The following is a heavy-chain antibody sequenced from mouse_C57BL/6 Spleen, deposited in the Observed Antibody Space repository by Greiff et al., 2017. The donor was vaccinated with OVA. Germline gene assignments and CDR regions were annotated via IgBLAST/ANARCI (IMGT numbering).Heavy chain of an antibody. CDR3: ARDEDYGSSPWYFDV. Sequence: DVQLVESGGGLVKPGGSLKLSCAASGFTFSSYAMSWVRQTPEKRLEWVATISDGGSYTYYPDNVKGRFTISRDNAKNNLYLQMSHLKSEDTAMYYCARDEDYGSSPWYFDVWGTGTTVTVAS. CDR2: ISDGGSYT. D-gene: IGHD1-1*01. V-gene: IGHV5-4*01. CDR1: GFTFSSYA. J-gene: IGHJ1*03.